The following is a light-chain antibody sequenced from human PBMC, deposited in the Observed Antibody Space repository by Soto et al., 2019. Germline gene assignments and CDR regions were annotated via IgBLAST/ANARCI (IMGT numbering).Light chain of an antibody. CDR3: SPYTSSSPPSV. CDR1: SSDVGGYNY. Sequence: QSVLTQPASVSGSPGQSITISCTGTSSDVGGYNYVSWYQQHPGKAPKLMIYEVSNRPSGVSNRFPGSKSGNTASLTISGLQAEDEADYYCSPYTSSSPPSVFGTGTKVTVL. V-gene: IGLV2-14*01. CDR2: EVS. J-gene: IGLJ1*01.